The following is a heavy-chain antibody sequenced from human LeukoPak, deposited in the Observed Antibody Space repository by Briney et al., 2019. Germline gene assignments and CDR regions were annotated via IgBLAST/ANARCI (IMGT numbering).Heavy chain of an antibody. CDR3: ARDTGYFYGDYFYPDWFDP. CDR1: GGSIISSSFW. Sequence: SETLSLTCTVSGGSIISSSFWWGWIRQPPGKGLEWIGIIYYSGSTYYNPSLKSRVTISVDTSKNQFSLRLSSVTAADTAVYYCARDTGYFYGDYFYPDWFDPWGQGTLVTVSS. CDR2: IYYSGST. J-gene: IGHJ5*02. D-gene: IGHD4-17*01. V-gene: IGHV4-39*07.